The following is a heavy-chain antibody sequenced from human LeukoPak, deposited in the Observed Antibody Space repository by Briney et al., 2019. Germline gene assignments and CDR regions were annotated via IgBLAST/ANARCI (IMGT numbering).Heavy chain of an antibody. CDR3: TREDYYGSGSFSNWFDP. CDR2: MNPNSGNT. CDR1: GYTFTLYD. J-gene: IGHJ5*02. D-gene: IGHD3-10*01. V-gene: IGHV1-8*01. Sequence: ASVKVSCKASGYTFTLYDINWVRQAPGQGLEWMGWMNPNSGNTGYAQKFQGRVTMTRNTSISTAYMELNSLRSKDPAVYYCTREDYYGSGSFSNWFDPWGQGTLVTVSS.